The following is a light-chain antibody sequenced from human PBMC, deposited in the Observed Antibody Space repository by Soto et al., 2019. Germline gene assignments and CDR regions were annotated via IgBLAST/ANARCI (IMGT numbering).Light chain of an antibody. CDR3: KQRSNWPLT. CDR2: DAS. Sequence: EIVLTQSPVTLSLSPGERATLSCTASQSVSTYLAWYQQKPGQAPRLLIYDASNRATGIPARVSGSGSGTDFTLTISSLDPEDFAVYYSKQRSNWPLTFGGRTTVDIK. CDR1: QSVSTY. V-gene: IGKV3-11*01. J-gene: IGKJ4*01.